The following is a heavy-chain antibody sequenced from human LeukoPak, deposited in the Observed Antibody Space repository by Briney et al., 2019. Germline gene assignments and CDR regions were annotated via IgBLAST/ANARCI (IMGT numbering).Heavy chain of an antibody. Sequence: SETLSLTCTVSGGSISNSSYYWGWIRQPPGKGLEWIGSMYYSGSTYYNPSLNSRATISVDTFKNQFSLKLSSVTAADTAVYYCARHGRMGTINPSYWGQGTLVTVSS. D-gene: IGHD5-24*01. CDR2: MYYSGST. V-gene: IGHV4-39*01. CDR3: ARHGRMGTINPSY. J-gene: IGHJ4*02. CDR1: GGSISNSSYY.